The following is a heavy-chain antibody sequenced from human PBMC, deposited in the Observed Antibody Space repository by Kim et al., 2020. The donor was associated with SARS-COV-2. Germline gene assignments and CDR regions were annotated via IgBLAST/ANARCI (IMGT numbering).Heavy chain of an antibody. V-gene: IGHV3-15*01. Sequence: GGSLRLSCAASGFTFSNAWMSWVRQAPGKGLEWVGRIKSKTDGGTTDYAAPVKGRFTISRDDSKNTLYLQMNSLKTEDTAVYYCTTARFLEWLLSMDVWGQGTTVTVSS. CDR3: TTARFLEWLLSMDV. CDR1: GFTFSNAW. CDR2: IKSKTDGGTT. J-gene: IGHJ6*02. D-gene: IGHD3-3*01.